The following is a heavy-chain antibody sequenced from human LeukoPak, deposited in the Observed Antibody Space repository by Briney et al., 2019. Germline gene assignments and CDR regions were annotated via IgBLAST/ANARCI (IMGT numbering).Heavy chain of an antibody. V-gene: IGHV3-21*01. D-gene: IGHD4-17*01. CDR1: GFTFISYS. CDR3: ARVGSRRTTALDY. CDR2: ISSSSSYI. J-gene: IGHJ4*02. Sequence: GGSLRLSCAASGFTFISYSMNWVRQAPGKGLEWVSSISSSSSYIYYADSVKGRFTISRDNAKNSLYLQMNSLRAEDTAVYYCARVGSRRTTALDYWGQGTLVTVSS.